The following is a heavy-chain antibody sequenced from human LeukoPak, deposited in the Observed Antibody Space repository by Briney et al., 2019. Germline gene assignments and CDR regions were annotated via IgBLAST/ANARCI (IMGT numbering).Heavy chain of an antibody. CDR1: GFTFSSYW. CDR3: ARLQYSGYDYWFDP. CDR2: IKQDGSEK. Sequence: GGSLRLSCAASGFTFSSYWMSWVRRAPGKGLEWVANIKQDGSEKYYVDSVKGRFTISRDNAKNSLYLQMNSLRAEDTAVYYCARLQYSGYDYWFDPWGQGTLVTVSS. V-gene: IGHV3-7*01. J-gene: IGHJ5*02. D-gene: IGHD5-12*01.